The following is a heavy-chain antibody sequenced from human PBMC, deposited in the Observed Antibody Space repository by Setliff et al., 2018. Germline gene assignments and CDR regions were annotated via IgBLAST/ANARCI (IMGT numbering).Heavy chain of an antibody. J-gene: IGHJ5*02. CDR2: ISWNSGSI. V-gene: IGHV3-9*01. CDR1: GFTFDDYA. D-gene: IGHD3-10*01. CDR3: ARGNYGSGSPVYVWFDP. Sequence: GGSLRLSCAASGFTFDDYAMHWVRQAPGKGLEWVSGISWNSGSIGYVDSVKGRFTISRDTSKNTLYLQMNSLRTEDTAVYYCARGNYGSGSPVYVWFDPWGQGTLVTVSS.